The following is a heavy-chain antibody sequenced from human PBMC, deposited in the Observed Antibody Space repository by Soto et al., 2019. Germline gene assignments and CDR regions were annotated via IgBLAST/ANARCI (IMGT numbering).Heavy chain of an antibody. J-gene: IGHJ6*02. D-gene: IGHD1-7*01. CDR1: GYTYTSYD. CDR2: MNPNSGNT. V-gene: IGHV1-8*01. CDR3: ASFSLGLELLSYGMDV. Sequence: ASVKGYCKASGYTYTSYDINWVRQATGQGLEWMGWMNPNSGNTGYAQKFQGRVTMTRNTSISTAYMELSSLRSEDTAVYYCASFSLGLELLSYGMDVWGQGTTVNVSS.